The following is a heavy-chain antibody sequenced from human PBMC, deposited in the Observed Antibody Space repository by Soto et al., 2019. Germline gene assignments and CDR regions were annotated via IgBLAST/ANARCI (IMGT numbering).Heavy chain of an antibody. D-gene: IGHD5-18*01. Sequence: QLQLQESGSGLVKPSQTLSLTCAVSGVSISSGGDSWSWVRQPPGKGLEWIGYIYHSGSTYYNPSLKIQVTISVDRSKSQYSLKLRSVTAADTAVYYCARVWGYSYCLASDIWGQGTMVTVSS. CDR3: ARVWGYSYCLASDI. J-gene: IGHJ3*02. V-gene: IGHV4-30-2*01. CDR1: GVSISSGGDS. CDR2: IYHSGST.